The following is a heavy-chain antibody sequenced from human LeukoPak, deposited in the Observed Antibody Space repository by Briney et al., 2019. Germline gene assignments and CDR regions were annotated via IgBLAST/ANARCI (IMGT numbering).Heavy chain of an antibody. V-gene: IGHV1-69*04. CDR3: ARAARVEMATILDY. D-gene: IGHD5-24*01. Sequence: SSVNVSCKASGGTFSSYAISWVRLAPGQGLEWMGRIIPILGIANYAQKFQGRVTITADKSTSTAYMELSSLRSEDTAVYYCARAARVEMATILDYWGQGTLVTVSS. CDR1: GGTFSSYA. J-gene: IGHJ4*02. CDR2: IIPILGIA.